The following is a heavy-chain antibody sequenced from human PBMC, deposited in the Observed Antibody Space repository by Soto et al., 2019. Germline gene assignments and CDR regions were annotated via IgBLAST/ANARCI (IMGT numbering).Heavy chain of an antibody. V-gene: IGHV4-59*01. CDR3: AGTRAGTTSY. J-gene: IGHJ4*02. CDR2: IYYSGST. Sequence: SETLSLTCTVSGVSISSYYWSWIRQPPGKGLEWIGYIYYSGSTNYNPSLKSRVTISVDTSKNQFSLKLSSVTAADTAVYYCAGTRAGTTSYWGQGTLVTVSS. CDR1: GVSISSYY. D-gene: IGHD1-7*01.